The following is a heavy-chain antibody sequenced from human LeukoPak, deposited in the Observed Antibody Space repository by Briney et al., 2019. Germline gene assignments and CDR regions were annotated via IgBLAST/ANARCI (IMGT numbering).Heavy chain of an antibody. CDR2: IYYSGST. CDR3: ATGTPGYYDSSGYYSL. Sequence: SETLSLTCTVSGGSISSSSYYWGWIRQPPGKGLEWIGSIYYSGSTYYNPSLKSRVTISVDTSKNQFSLKLSSVTAADTAVYYCATGTPGYYDSSGYYSLWGKGTTVTVS. CDR1: GGSISSSSYY. D-gene: IGHD3-22*01. J-gene: IGHJ6*03. V-gene: IGHV4-39*07.